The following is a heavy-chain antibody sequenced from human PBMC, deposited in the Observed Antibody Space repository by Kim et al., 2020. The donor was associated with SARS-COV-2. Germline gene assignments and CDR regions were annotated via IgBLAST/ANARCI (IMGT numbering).Heavy chain of an antibody. V-gene: IGHV3-23*01. J-gene: IGHJ4*02. Sequence: FYAASVRGRFTISRDSSKNTLYLQMNSLRAEDTAVYYCASKPRGLYYFDYWGQGTLVTVSS. CDR3: ASKPRGLYYFDY. D-gene: IGHD2-21*02.